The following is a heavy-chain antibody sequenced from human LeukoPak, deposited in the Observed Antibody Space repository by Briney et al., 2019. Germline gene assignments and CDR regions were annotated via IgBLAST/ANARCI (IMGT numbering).Heavy chain of an antibody. D-gene: IGHD2-15*01. V-gene: IGHV3-33*01. CDR3: ARQVVARRRAIDY. Sequence: GGSLRLSCAASGFTFSSYGMHWVRQAPGKGLEWVAVIWYDGSNKYYADSVKGRFTISRDNSKNTLYLQTNSLRAEDTAVYYCARQVVARRRAIDYWGQGTLVTVSS. CDR2: IWYDGSNK. CDR1: GFTFSSYG. J-gene: IGHJ4*02.